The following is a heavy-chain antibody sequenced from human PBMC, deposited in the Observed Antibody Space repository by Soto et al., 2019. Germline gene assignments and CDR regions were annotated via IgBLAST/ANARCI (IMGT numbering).Heavy chain of an antibody. CDR1: GYTFGNAY. V-gene: IGHV3-15*01. Sequence: PTLFSGAYGYTFGNAYINWVRQAPGKGLEVVGRIKTNTDYGTTDYATPVQGRFLISRDDSKDTLFLKIPSLKNEDTAAYVCCTDVHDQYYYDGIAYSADWGDGPPVTVS. J-gene: IGHJ4*01. CDR2: IKTNTDYGTT. CDR3: CTDVHDQYYYDGIAYSAD. D-gene: IGHD3-22*01.